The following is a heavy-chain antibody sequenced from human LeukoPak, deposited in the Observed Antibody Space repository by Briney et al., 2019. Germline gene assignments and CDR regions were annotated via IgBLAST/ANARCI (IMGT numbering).Heavy chain of an antibody. Sequence: SETLSLTCTVSGGSISNGAYYWSWIRQPAGKTLEWIGRIYSTGVTYYSPSFKSRVSMSLDTSRNHFSLKLRSVTAADTAMYYYARIGSHNDFWSGYSHWGQGTLVAVSS. CDR3: ARIGSHNDFWSGYSH. D-gene: IGHD3-3*01. CDR1: GGSISNGAYY. V-gene: IGHV4-61*02. CDR2: IYSTGVT. J-gene: IGHJ4*02.